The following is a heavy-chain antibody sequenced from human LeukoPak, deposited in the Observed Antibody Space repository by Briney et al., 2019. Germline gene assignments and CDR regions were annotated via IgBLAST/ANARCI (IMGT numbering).Heavy chain of an antibody. J-gene: IGHJ5*02. CDR2: INHSGST. Sequence: SSETLSLTCAVYGENFSTYHYSWIRQSPGKGLEWIGEINHSGSTNYNPSLKSRVTISVDTSRNQFSLRLTSVTAADAAMYYCARDKSDWFDPWGQGTLVTVSS. CDR3: ARDKSDWFDP. V-gene: IGHV4-34*01. CDR1: GENFSTYH.